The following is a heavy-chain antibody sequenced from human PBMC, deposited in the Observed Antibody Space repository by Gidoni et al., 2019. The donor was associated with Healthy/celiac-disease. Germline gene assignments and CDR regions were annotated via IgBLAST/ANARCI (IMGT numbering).Heavy chain of an antibody. D-gene: IGHD3-3*01. Sequence: QVQLQQWGAGLLKPSETLSLTCAVYGGSFSGYYWSWIRQPPGKGLEWIGEINHSGSTNYNPSLKSRVTISVDTSKNQFSLKLSSGTAADTAVYYCARVRSITIFGVVYSNGFDPGGQGTLVTVSS. CDR3: ARVRSITIFGVVYSNGFDP. CDR2: INHSGST. V-gene: IGHV4-34*01. J-gene: IGHJ5*02. CDR1: GGSFSGYY.